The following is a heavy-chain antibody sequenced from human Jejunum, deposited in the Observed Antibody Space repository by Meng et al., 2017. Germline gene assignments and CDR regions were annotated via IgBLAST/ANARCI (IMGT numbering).Heavy chain of an antibody. V-gene: IGHV3-23*01. CDR1: GFTLRTYA. J-gene: IGHJ4*02. CDR2: LGGADAIT. Sequence: EVQLLESGGGLVQPGGSLRPSCAASGFTLRTYAMSWVRQAPGKGLEWVSCLGGADAITYYADSVKDRFTISRDDAKNTLYLQMDSLRAEDTAVYYCATSERATLLFDSWGQGTLVTVSS. CDR3: ATSERATLLFDS. D-gene: IGHD2-2*01.